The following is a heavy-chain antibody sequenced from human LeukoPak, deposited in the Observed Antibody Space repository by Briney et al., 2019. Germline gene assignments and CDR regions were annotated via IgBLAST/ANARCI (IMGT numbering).Heavy chain of an antibody. J-gene: IGHJ4*02. CDR1: GFTFDDYG. CDR2: INWNSTNT. D-gene: IGHD4-17*01. V-gene: IGHV3-20*04. Sequence: PGGSLRLSCAAFGFTFDDYGMSWVRQAPGKGLEWVSRINWNSTNTRYADSVKGRFTISRDNAKNSLYLQMNSLRAEDTALYYCAKDTYGDFYWGQGTLVTVSS. CDR3: AKDTYGDFY.